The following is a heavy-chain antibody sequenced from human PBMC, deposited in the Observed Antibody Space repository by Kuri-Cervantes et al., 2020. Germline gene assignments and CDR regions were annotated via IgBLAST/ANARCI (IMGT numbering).Heavy chain of an antibody. V-gene: IGHV3-23*01. Sequence: GESLKISCAASGFTFSSYAMSWVRQAPGQGLEWVSIISGSGGTTYYADSVKGRFTISRDNSKNTLYLQMSSLRAEDTAIYYCAKDPNGDFMGAFDFWGQGTMVTVSS. CDR1: GFTFSSYA. J-gene: IGHJ3*01. CDR3: AKDPNGDFMGAFDF. CDR2: ISGSGGTT. D-gene: IGHD4-17*01.